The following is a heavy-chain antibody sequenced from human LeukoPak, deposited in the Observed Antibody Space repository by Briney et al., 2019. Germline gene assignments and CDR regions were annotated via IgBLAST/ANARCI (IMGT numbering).Heavy chain of an antibody. CDR3: ARGDAQAFDI. Sequence: GGSLRLSCAASGFIFSNHWMSWVRQAPGKGLEWVANIKHDGSEKYYVDSVKGRFTISRDNPKNSLYLQMNSLRAEDTAVYYCARGDAQAFDIWGQGTMVTVSS. D-gene: IGHD2-2*01. CDR1: GFIFSNHW. J-gene: IGHJ3*02. V-gene: IGHV3-7*01. CDR2: IKHDGSEK.